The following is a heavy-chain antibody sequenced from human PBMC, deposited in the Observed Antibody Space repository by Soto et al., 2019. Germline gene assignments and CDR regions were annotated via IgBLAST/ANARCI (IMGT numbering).Heavy chain of an antibody. V-gene: IGHV3-23*01. CDR3: AKERDYLRDYFHY. Sequence: GGSLRLSCPASGFTLGRYGMSWVRQAPGKGLEWVSAVTPDGQCIYYADSVRGRFTISRDFSKNTVFLHMDSLRAEDTAVYYCAKERDYLRDYFHYWGQGTLVTVSS. J-gene: IGHJ4*02. CDR1: GFTLGRYG. D-gene: IGHD3-10*01. CDR2: VTPDGQCI.